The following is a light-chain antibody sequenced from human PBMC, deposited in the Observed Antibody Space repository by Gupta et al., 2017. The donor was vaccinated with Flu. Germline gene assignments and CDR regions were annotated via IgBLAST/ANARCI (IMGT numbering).Light chain of an antibody. V-gene: IGKV1-39*01. CDR1: QSSSSY. CDR2: AAS. Sequence: SSLSASVGDRVTITSRASQSSSSYLNWYQQKPGKAPKLLIYAASSWQSGIPSRFSGSGSVTDFTLTISRMQPEDFATYYCQQCESTPHSFGGGTKLEIK. J-gene: IGKJ4*01. CDR3: QQCESTPHS.